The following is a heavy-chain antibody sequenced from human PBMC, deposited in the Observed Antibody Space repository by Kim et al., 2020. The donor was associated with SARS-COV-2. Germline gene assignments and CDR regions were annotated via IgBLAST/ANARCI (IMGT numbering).Heavy chain of an antibody. V-gene: IGHV4-61*01. D-gene: IGHD3-3*01. CDR1: GGSVSSGSYF. CDR3: ERAPNDFWSGYPYYFDY. J-gene: IGHJ4*02. Sequence: SETLSLTCTVSGGSVSSGSYFWSWIRQPPGKGLEWIGYICYSGNTNYNPSLKSRVTMSVDTSKNQFSLKLRSVTAADTAVYYCERAPNDFWSGYPYYFDYWGQGTLVTVSS. CDR2: ICYSGNT.